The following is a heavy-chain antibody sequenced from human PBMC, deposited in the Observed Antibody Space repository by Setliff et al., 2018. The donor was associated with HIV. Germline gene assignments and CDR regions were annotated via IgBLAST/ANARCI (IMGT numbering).Heavy chain of an antibody. CDR1: GYMFIAYG. CDR3: ARDGGPGSGWGDYSYYYSMDV. CDR2: IIPILGIA. Sequence: SVKVSCKTSGYMFIAYGMSWVRRAPGQGLGWMGGIIPILGIANYAQKFQGRVTITADKSTSTAYMELSSLRFEDTAVYYCARDGGPGSGWGDYSYYYSMDVWGKGTTVTVSS. J-gene: IGHJ6*04. V-gene: IGHV1-69*10. D-gene: IGHD6-19*01.